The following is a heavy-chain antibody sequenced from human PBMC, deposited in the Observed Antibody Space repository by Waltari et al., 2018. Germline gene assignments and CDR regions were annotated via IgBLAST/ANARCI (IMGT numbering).Heavy chain of an antibody. J-gene: IGHJ4*02. Sequence: QVQLQESGPGLVKPSQTLSLTCTVSGGSISSGSYYWSWIRQPAGKGLEWIGRIYTSGSTNYNPSLKSRVTISVDTSKNQFSLKLSSVTAADTAVYYCATSEYYYGSGSYHYWGQGTLVTASS. CDR3: ATSEYYYGSGSYHY. D-gene: IGHD3-10*01. V-gene: IGHV4-61*02. CDR1: GGSISSGSYY. CDR2: IYTSGST.